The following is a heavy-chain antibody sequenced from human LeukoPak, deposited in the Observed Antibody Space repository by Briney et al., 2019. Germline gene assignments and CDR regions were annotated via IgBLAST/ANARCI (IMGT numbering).Heavy chain of an antibody. CDR3: ARTRPHYDFWSGSNLRGPSYFDY. CDR2: IIPIFGTA. J-gene: IGHJ4*02. Sequence: ASVKVSCKASGGTFSSYAISWVRQAPRQGLEWMGRIIPIFGTANYAQKFQGRVTITTDESTSTAYMELSSLRSEDTAVYYCARTRPHYDFWSGSNLRGPSYFDYWGQGTLVTVSS. CDR1: GGTFSSYA. V-gene: IGHV1-69*05. D-gene: IGHD3-3*01.